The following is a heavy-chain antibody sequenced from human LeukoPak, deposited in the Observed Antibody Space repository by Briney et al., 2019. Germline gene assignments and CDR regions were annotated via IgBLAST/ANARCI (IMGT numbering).Heavy chain of an antibody. J-gene: IGHJ4*02. CDR3: AREGGYCSSTSCYTSY. D-gene: IGHD2-2*02. CDR2: IIPILGIA. Sequence: ASVKVSCKASGGTFISYTISWVRQAPGQGLEWMGRIIPILGIANYAQKFQGRVTITADKSTSTAYMELSSLRSEDTAVYYCAREGGYCSSTSCYTSYWGQGTLVTVSS. CDR1: GGTFISYT. V-gene: IGHV1-69*04.